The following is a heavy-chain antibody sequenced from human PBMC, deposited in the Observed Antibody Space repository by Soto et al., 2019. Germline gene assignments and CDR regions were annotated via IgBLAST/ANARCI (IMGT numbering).Heavy chain of an antibody. Sequence: PSETLSLTCAVYGGSFSGYYWSWIRQPPGKGLEWIGEINHSGSTNYNPSLKSRVTISVDTSKNQFSLKLSSVTAADTAVYYCARGAGYYDSSGYYVYYFDYWGQGTLVTVSS. CDR3: ARGAGYYDSSGYYVYYFDY. CDR1: GGSFSGYY. D-gene: IGHD3-22*01. J-gene: IGHJ4*02. CDR2: INHSGST. V-gene: IGHV4-34*01.